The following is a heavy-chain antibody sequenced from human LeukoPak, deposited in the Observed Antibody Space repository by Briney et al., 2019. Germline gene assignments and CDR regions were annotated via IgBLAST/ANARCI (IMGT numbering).Heavy chain of an antibody. J-gene: IGHJ4*02. CDR1: GFIFRNYA. CDR2: GSHDGRNK. Sequence: GGSLRLSCVASGFIFRNYAMHWVRQAPGKGLEWVAVGSHDGRNKIYGDSVKGRFTISRDNSKNTVYLQMDNLRPEDTAVYYCAKDRDSSTWSFFDFWGQGTLITVSS. CDR3: AKDRDSSTWSFFDF. V-gene: IGHV3-30*18. D-gene: IGHD6-13*01.